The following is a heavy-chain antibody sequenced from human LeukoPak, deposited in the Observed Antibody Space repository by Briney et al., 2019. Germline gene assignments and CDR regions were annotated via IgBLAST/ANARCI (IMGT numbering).Heavy chain of an antibody. CDR2: IRFDGSNT. D-gene: IGHD1-1*01. J-gene: IGHJ6*03. CDR3: AKPGTGSNYYMDV. CDR1: GFPFSSYG. Sequence: PGRSLRLSCAASGFPFSSYGMFWVRQAPGKGLEWLAYIRFDGSNTKYADSVKGRFTISRANSKNTLDLQMNTLRAEDTAVYYCAKPGTGSNYYMDVWGKGTTVTVSS. V-gene: IGHV3-30*02.